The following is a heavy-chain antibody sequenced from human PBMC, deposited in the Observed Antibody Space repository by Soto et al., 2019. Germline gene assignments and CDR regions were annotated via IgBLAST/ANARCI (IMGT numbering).Heavy chain of an antibody. V-gene: IGHV4-4*02. D-gene: IGHD6-19*01. Sequence: SETRSPTCAGSGGSISRSNWLSWVRRPPGKGLEWIGEIYHSGSTNYNPSLKSRVTISVDKSKNQFSLKLSSVTAADTAVYYCASGEPGRDSGCYRVFHPWGQGPLVTVFS. CDR2: IYHSGST. J-gene: IGHJ5*02. CDR1: GGSISRSNW. CDR3: ASGEPGRDSGCYRVFHP.